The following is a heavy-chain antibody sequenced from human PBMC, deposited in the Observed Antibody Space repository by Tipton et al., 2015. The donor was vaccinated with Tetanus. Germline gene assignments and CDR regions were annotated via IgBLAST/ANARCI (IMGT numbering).Heavy chain of an antibody. J-gene: IGHJ6*02. V-gene: IGHV4-34*01. D-gene: IGHD4-11*01. CDR2: INHSGST. CDR3: ARGDYSITNGMDV. CDR1: GGSFSGYY. Sequence: TLSLTCAVYGGSFSGYYWSWIRQPPGKGLEWIGEINHSGSTNYNPSLKSRVTISVDTSKNQFSLKLSSVTAADTAVYYCARGDYSITNGMDVWGQGTTVTVSS.